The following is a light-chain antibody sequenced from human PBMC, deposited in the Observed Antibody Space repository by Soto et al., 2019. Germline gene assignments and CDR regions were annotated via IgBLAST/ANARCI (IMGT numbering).Light chain of an antibody. Sequence: DIQMTQSPSTLSASVGDRVVITCRASQSITTWLAWYQQKPAKAPKLLIYDASIVESGVPTRFSGSGAGTEFTLTISSLQPDDFATYYCQQYNDYWTFGQGTKVDIK. CDR2: DAS. J-gene: IGKJ1*01. CDR1: QSITTW. V-gene: IGKV1-5*01. CDR3: QQYNDYWT.